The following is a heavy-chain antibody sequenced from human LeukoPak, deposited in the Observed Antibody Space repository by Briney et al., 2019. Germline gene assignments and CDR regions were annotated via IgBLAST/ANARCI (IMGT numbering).Heavy chain of an antibody. Sequence: GGSLRLSCAASGFTVGHHYMHWVRQSPGQGLVWVSYVNAQGTTTTYADSVKGRFAVSGDNAKSMVYLQMSSLRAEDTGVYYCVRDAPHSQFDYWGRGTLVTVSS. CDR2: VNAQGTTT. V-gene: IGHV3-74*03. CDR3: VRDAPHSQFDY. CDR1: GFTVGHHY. J-gene: IGHJ4*02.